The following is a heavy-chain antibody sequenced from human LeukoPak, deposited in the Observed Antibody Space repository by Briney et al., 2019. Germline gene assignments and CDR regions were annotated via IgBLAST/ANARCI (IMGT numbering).Heavy chain of an antibody. CDR3: ARAPAWFESDP. Sequence: EASVKVSCKASGGTFTGYYMHWVRQAPGQGLEWMGWINSNSGGTNYAQKFQGRVTMTRDTSISTAYMELSRLRSDDTAVYYCARAPAWFESDPWGQGTLVTVSS. CDR2: INSNSGGT. V-gene: IGHV1-2*02. J-gene: IGHJ5*02. D-gene: IGHD3-10*01. CDR1: GGTFTGYY.